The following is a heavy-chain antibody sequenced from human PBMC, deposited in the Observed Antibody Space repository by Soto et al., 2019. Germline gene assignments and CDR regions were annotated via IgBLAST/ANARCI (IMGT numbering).Heavy chain of an antibody. V-gene: IGHV3-23*01. D-gene: IGHD6-19*01. Sequence: PGGSLRLSCAASGFTFSSYAMSWVRQAPGKGLEWVSAISGSGGSTYYADSVKGRFTISRDNSKNTLYLQMNSLRDEDTAVYYCAKDRYSSGWYVVYFDYWGQGTLVTVSS. CDR3: AKDRYSSGWYVVYFDY. J-gene: IGHJ4*02. CDR1: GFTFSSYA. CDR2: ISGSGGST.